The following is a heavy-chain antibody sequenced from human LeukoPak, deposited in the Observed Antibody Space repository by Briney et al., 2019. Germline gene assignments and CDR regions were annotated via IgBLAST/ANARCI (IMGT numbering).Heavy chain of an antibody. CDR1: GGSFSGYY. J-gene: IGHJ5*02. V-gene: IGHV4-34*01. Sequence: SETLSLTCAVYGGSFSGYYWSWIRQPPGKGLEWIGEINHSGSTNYNPSLKSRVTISVDTSRNQFSLKLSSVTAADTAVYYCARGPRIAVAGRRSWFDPWGQGTLVTVSS. CDR2: INHSGST. CDR3: ARGPRIAVAGRRSWFDP. D-gene: IGHD6-19*01.